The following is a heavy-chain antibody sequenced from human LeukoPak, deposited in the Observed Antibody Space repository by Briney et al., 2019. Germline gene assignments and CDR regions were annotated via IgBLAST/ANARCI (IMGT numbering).Heavy chain of an antibody. D-gene: IGHD6-19*01. CDR3: AKDTSGWPKGGFDY. CDR1: GFTFDDYA. V-gene: IGHV3-9*03. J-gene: IGHJ4*02. CDR2: IGRNSGYI. Sequence: GGSLRLSCAASGFTFDDYAMHWVRQVPGKGLEWVSGIGRNSGYIGYVDSVKGRFTISRDNAENSLYLQMNSLRAEDMALYYCAKDTSGWPKGGFDYWGQGIRVTVSS.